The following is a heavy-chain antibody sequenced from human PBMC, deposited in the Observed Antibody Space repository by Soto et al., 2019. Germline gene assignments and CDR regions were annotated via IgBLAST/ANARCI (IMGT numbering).Heavy chain of an antibody. Sequence: GESLKISCKASGYIIKNYWIGWVRQMPGQGLEWMGIIFPDDSDTRYSPSFQGHVTISVAKNSLFLQLNSLRAEDTAFYYCARDVAPPGAMTLDYWGQGSLVTVSS. CDR3: ARDVAPPGAMTLDY. CDR2: IFPDDSDT. CDR1: GYIIKNYW. V-gene: IGHV5-51*01. D-gene: IGHD2-2*01. J-gene: IGHJ4*02.